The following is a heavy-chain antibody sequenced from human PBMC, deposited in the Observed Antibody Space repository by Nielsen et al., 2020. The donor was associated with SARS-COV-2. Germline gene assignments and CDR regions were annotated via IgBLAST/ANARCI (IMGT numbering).Heavy chain of an antibody. CDR1: GFTFSDSF. CDR2: ISGSGSYT. Sequence: GESLKISCTASGFTFSDSFMSWIRQAPGKGLEWVSYISGSGSYTNYADSVKGRFTVSRDNSKNTLYLQMNSLRAEDTAVYYCAKRSGYTSGWYGDYWGQGTLVTVSS. D-gene: IGHD6-19*01. V-gene: IGHV3-11*03. CDR3: AKRSGYTSGWYGDY. J-gene: IGHJ4*02.